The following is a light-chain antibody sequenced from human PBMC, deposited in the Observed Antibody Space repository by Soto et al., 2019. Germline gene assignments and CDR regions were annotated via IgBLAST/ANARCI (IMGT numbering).Light chain of an antibody. V-gene: IGLV2-14*01. CDR1: SSDVGGYNY. Sequence: QSALTQPASVSGSPGQSITISCTGTSSDVGGYNYVSWYQQHPGKAPKLMINDVSNRPSGVSNRFSGSKSGNTASLTISGLQAEDEADYYCSSYTSSSHVVFGGGTQLTVL. J-gene: IGLJ2*01. CDR3: SSYTSSSHVV. CDR2: DVS.